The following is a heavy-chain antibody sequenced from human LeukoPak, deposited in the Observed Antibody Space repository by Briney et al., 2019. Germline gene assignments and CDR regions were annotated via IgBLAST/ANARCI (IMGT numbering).Heavy chain of an antibody. D-gene: IGHD6-6*01. Sequence: GGCLRLSCAASGSTLSSYSANWVREARGKGLEWVSSISSSSSYIYYADSVKGRFTISRDNAKNSLYLQMNSLRAEDTAVYYCARGVGSSSGLCFGGQGTLVTVSS. V-gene: IGHV3-21*01. CDR1: GSTLSSYS. J-gene: IGHJ4*02. CDR2: ISSSSSYI. CDR3: ARGVGSSSGLCF.